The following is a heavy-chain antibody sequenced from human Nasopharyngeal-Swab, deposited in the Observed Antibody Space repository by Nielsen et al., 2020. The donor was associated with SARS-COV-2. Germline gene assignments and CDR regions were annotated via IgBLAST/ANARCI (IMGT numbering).Heavy chain of an antibody. V-gene: IGHV4-30-2*01. D-gene: IGHD4-11*01. CDR2: IYHSGST. Sequence: WIRQPPGKGLEWTGYIYHSGSTYYNPSLKSRVTISVDRSKNQFSLKLSSVTAADTAVYYCARAVYYYYMDVWGKGTTVTVSS. J-gene: IGHJ6*03. CDR3: ARAVYYYYMDV.